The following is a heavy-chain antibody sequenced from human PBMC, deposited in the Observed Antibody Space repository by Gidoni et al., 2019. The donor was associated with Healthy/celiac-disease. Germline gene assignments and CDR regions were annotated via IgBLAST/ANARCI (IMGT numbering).Heavy chain of an antibody. CDR1: GGSISSYY. J-gene: IGHJ6*02. D-gene: IGHD3-10*01. Sequence: QVQLQESGPGLVKPSETLSLTCTVSGGSISSYYWSWIRQPPGKGLEWIGYIYYSGSTNYNPSLKSRVTISVDTSKNQFSLKLSSVTAADTAVYYCARIPAVQKDYGSGSYYPYYYGMDVWGQGTTVTVSS. CDR3: ARIPAVQKDYGSGSYYPYYYGMDV. CDR2: IYYSGST. V-gene: IGHV4-59*01.